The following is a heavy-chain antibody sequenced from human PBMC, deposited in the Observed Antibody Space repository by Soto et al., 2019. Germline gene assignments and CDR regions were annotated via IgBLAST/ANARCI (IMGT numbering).Heavy chain of an antibody. V-gene: IGHV6-1*01. Sequence: TLSLTCAISGDSVASNTASWNWIRQSPSRGLEWLGRTYFRSKWYNDYAVSVKSRIIINPDTSNNQFSLQLNSVTPEDTAVYFCAKGDNLGPKTGYAFDPWGQGIMVTVSS. CDR1: GDSVASNTAS. J-gene: IGHJ5*02. CDR2: TYFRSKWYN. D-gene: IGHD5-12*01. CDR3: AKGDNLGPKTGYAFDP.